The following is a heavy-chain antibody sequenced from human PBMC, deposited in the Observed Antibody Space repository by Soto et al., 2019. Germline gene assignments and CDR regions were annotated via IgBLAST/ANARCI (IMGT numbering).Heavy chain of an antibody. Sequence: PSETLSVTCTVSGGSISSYYWSWIRQPPGKGLEWIGYIYYSGSTNYNPSLKSRVTISVDTSKNQFSLKLSSVTAADTAVYYCARYTYSSRPTYYYYYYMDVWGKGTTVTVSS. V-gene: IGHV4-59*01. CDR2: IYYSGST. CDR3: ARYTYSSRPTYYYYYYMDV. CDR1: GGSISSYY. D-gene: IGHD2-21*01. J-gene: IGHJ6*03.